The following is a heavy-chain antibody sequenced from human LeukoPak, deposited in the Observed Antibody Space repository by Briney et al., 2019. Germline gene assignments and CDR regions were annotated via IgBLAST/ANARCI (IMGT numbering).Heavy chain of an antibody. CDR2: IYTSGST. D-gene: IGHD5-12*01. CDR3: ASFRGGYSGYGHYYYMDV. J-gene: IGHJ6*03. Sequence: SETLSLTCTVSGGSISSGSYYWSWIRQPAGKGLEWIGRIYTSGSTNYNPSLKSRVTISVDTSRNHLSLKLSSVTAADTAVYYCASFRGGYSGYGHYYYMDVWGKGTTVTVSS. V-gene: IGHV4-61*02. CDR1: GGSISSGSYY.